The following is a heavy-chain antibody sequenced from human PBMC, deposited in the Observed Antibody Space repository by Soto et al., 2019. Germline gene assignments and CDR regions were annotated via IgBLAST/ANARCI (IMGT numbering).Heavy chain of an antibody. D-gene: IGHD1-26*01. CDR1: GFSLSSSGVG. CDR2: IYWDDDK. J-gene: IGHJ5*01. Sequence: GSGPTLVNPTQTLTLTCTFSGFSLSSSGVGVGWIRQPPGKALEWLALIYWDDDKRYSPSLKSRLTITKDTSKNHVVLTMSNMVPVDTATYYCARRGMVRATMLTWSDPWGQGTLVAVSS. CDR3: ARRGMVRATMLTWSDP. V-gene: IGHV2-5*02.